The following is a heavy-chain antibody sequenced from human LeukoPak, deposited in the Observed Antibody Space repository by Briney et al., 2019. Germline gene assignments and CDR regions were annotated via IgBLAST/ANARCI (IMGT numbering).Heavy chain of an antibody. J-gene: IGHJ4*02. V-gene: IGHV4-39*01. Sequence: PSETLSLTCTVPGGSISSSSYYWGCIRQPPGKGLECIGSIYYSGSTYYNPSLKSRVTISVDTSKNQFSLKLSSVTAADTAVYYCARHVPSSGYTGSLYYFDYWGQGTLVTVSS. CDR2: IYYSGST. CDR1: GGSISSSSYY. CDR3: ARHVPSSGYTGSLYYFDY. D-gene: IGHD6-13*01.